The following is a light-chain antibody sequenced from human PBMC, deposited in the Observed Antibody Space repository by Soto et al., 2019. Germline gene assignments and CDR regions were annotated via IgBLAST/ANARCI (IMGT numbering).Light chain of an antibody. V-gene: IGKV1-9*01. CDR1: QGISSY. J-gene: IGKJ1*01. CDR2: AAS. Sequence: DIQLTQSPSFLSASVGDRVTITCRASQGISSYLAWYQQKPGKAPKLLIYAASTLQSGVPSRFSGSGSGKKFHPQISSPQPENFATYYFQTVKSYRTFGQGTKVEIK. CDR3: QTVKSYRT.